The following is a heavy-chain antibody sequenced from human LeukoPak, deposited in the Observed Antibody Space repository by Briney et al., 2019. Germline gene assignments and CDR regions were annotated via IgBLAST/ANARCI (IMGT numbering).Heavy chain of an antibody. CDR3: ARGYYYDSSGYTPPHFDY. J-gene: IGHJ4*02. D-gene: IGHD3-22*01. V-gene: IGHV4-4*02. CDR2: IYHSGST. CDR1: GGSISSSNW. Sequence: SGTLSLTCAVSGGSISSSNWWSWVRQPPGKGLEWIGEIYHSGSTNYNPSLKSRVTISVDKSKNQFSLKLSSVTAADTAVYYCARGYYYDSSGYTPPHFDYWGQGTLVTFSS.